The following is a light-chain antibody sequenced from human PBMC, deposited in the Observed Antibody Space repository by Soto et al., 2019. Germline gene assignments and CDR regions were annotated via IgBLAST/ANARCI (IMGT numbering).Light chain of an antibody. V-gene: IGKV1-6*01. CDR2: SAS. CDR3: LQDYNYPMWT. J-gene: IGKJ1*01. Sequence: AIPMTQSPSSLSASVGDRVTITCRASQGIRNDLNWYQQKPGKAPKLLIYSASSLQSGVPSRFSGSGFGTDFTLTISSLQPEDFATYYCLQDYNYPMWTFGQGTKVEIK. CDR1: QGIRND.